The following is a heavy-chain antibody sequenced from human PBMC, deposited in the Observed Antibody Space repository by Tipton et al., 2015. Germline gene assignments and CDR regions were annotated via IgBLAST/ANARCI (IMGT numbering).Heavy chain of an antibody. Sequence: LRLSCEASGFTFSNYEMSWVRQAPGKGLEWVSYINSGGRTKYYADSVKGRVTISRDNAKNSLYLQLNGLRAEDTALDYCRRELLRGAVDYGGRGPGVTVSA. V-gene: IGHV3-48*03. CDR2: INSGGRTK. J-gene: IGHJ4*02. CDR3: RRELLRGAVDY. D-gene: IGHD2-15*01. CDR1: GFTFSNYE.